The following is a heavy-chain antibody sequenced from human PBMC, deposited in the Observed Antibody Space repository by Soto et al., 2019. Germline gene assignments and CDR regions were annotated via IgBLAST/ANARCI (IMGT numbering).Heavy chain of an antibody. V-gene: IGHV4-31*03. D-gene: IGHD6-19*01. J-gene: IGHJ4*02. CDR2: IYYSGST. Sequence: PSETLSLPCTVSGGSISSGGYYWSWIRQHPGKGLEWIGYIYYSGSTYYNPSLKSRVTISVDTSKNQFSLKLSSVTAADTAVYYCARARRTEMAADYWGQGTLVTVSS. CDR3: ARARRTEMAADY. CDR1: GGSISSGGYY.